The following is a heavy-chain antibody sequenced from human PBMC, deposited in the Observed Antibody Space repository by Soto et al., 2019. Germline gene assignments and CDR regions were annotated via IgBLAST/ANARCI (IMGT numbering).Heavy chain of an antibody. CDR2: INHSGST. CDR1: GGSFSGYY. CDR3: ARVTGRYYYGMDV. J-gene: IGHJ6*02. V-gene: IGHV4-34*01. Sequence: QVQLQQWGAGLLKPSETLSLTCAVYGGSFSGYYWSWIRQPPGKGLEWIGEINHSGSTNYNPSLKSRVTISVDTSKNQCSLKLSSVTAADTAVYYCARVTGRYYYGMDVWGQGATVTVSS.